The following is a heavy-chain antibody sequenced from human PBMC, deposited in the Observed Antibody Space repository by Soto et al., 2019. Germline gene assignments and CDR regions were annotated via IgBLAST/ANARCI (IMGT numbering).Heavy chain of an antibody. V-gene: IGHV3-23*01. Sequence: EVQLLESGGGLVQPGGSLRLSCAASGFTFSNYAMSWVRQAPGKGLEWVSGISGGGGSSYYADSVKGRFTISRDNSKNTLYLPTNSLRAEDTAVYYFAHNCGVDCHSVSLYWGQGTRFIFSS. D-gene: IGHD2-21*02. CDR3: AHNCGVDCHSVSLY. CDR2: ISGGGGSS. CDR1: GFTFSNYA. J-gene: IGHJ4*02.